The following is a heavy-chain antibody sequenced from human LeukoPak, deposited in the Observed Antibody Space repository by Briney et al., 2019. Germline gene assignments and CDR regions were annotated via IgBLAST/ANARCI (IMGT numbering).Heavy chain of an antibody. J-gene: IGHJ4*02. D-gene: IGHD3-9*01. CDR2: ISGSGGST. CDR3: ANVPLRYFDWVSDY. Sequence: PGGSLRLSCAASGFTFSSYAMSWVRQAPGKGLEWVSAISGSGGSTYYADSVKGRFTISRDNSKNTLYLQMNSLRAEDTAVYYCANVPLRYFDWVSDYWGQGTLVTVSS. V-gene: IGHV3-23*01. CDR1: GFTFSSYA.